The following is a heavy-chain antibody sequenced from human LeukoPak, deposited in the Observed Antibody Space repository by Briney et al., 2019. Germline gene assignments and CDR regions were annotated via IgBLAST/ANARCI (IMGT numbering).Heavy chain of an antibody. CDR1: GFAVSTSW. J-gene: IGHJ4*02. V-gene: IGHV3-23*01. CDR2: ISGSGGST. Sequence: GGSLRLSCAASGFAVSTSWMSWVRQAPGKGLEWVSAISGSGGSTYYADSVKGRFTISRDNSKNTLYLQMNSLRAEDTAVYYCAETQYYYDSSGYIEDMSGFDYWGQGTLVTVSS. D-gene: IGHD3-22*01. CDR3: AETQYYYDSSGYIEDMSGFDY.